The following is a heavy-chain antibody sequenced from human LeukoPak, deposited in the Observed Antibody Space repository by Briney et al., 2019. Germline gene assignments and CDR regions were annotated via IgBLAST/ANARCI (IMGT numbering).Heavy chain of an antibody. J-gene: IGHJ3*02. CDR2: ISSSSSTI. CDR1: GFTFSSYS. CDR3: AREGDDYGGNTEAFDI. V-gene: IGHV3-48*04. Sequence: GGSLRLSCAASGFTFSSYSMNWVRQAPGKGLEWVSYISSSSSTIYYADSVKGRFTISRDNAKNSLYLQMNSLRAEDTAVYYCAREGDDYGGNTEAFDIWGQGTMVTVSS. D-gene: IGHD4-23*01.